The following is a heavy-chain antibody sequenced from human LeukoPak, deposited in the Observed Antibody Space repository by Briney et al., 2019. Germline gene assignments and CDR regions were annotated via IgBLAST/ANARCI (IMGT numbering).Heavy chain of an antibody. D-gene: IGHD5-24*01. CDR3: ATQEMAYFNY. Sequence: PSETLSLTCSVSGFSISSGLYWAWLRQSQGKGLEWIGTVYQTGTTYYNPSLMSRVTISVDTSKNQFSLKLSSVTAADTAVYYCATQEMAYFNYWGQGTLVTVSS. V-gene: IGHV4-38-2*02. CDR2: VYQTGTT. CDR1: GFSISSGLY. J-gene: IGHJ4*02.